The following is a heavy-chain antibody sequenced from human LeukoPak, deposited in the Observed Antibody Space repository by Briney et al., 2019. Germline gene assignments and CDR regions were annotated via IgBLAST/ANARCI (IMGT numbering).Heavy chain of an antibody. CDR3: ASIYYDFWSGYYTGFDY. J-gene: IGHJ4*02. V-gene: IGHV4-4*09. D-gene: IGHD3-3*01. CDR2: IYTSGST. CDR1: GGSISSYY. Sequence: PSETLSLTCTVSGGSISSYYWSWIRQPPGKELEWIGYIYTSGSTNYNPSLKSRVTISVDTSKNQFSLKLSSVTAADTAVYYCASIYYDFWSGYYTGFDYWGQGTLVTVSS.